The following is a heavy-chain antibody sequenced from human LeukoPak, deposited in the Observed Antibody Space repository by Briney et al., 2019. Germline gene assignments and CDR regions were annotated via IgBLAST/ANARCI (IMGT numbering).Heavy chain of an antibody. J-gene: IGHJ4*02. V-gene: IGHV5-51*01. CDR3: ARPSGSYDWRTGFDY. Sequence: GESLKISCKGSGYSFSSYWIVWVRQMPGKGLEWMGIIYPGDSDTRYSPSFQGQVTISADKSISTAYLQWSSLKASDTAMYYCARPSGSYDWRTGFDYWGQGTLVTVSS. CDR2: IYPGDSDT. D-gene: IGHD1-26*01. CDR1: GYSFSSYW.